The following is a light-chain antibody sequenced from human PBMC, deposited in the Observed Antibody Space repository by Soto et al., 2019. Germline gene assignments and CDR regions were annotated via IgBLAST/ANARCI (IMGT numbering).Light chain of an antibody. V-gene: IGLV3-9*01. J-gene: IGLJ2*01. Sequence: SYELTQPLSVSVALGQTARITCGGNNIGTKSVHWYQQKPGQAPVLVIYRDNNWPSGIPERFSGSNSGNTATLTISRAQAGDEADYSCQVWDSSTVVFGGGTKLTVL. CDR1: NIGTKS. CDR3: QVWDSSTVV. CDR2: RDN.